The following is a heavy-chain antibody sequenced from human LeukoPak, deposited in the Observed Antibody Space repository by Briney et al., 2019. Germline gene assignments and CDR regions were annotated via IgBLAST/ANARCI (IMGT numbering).Heavy chain of an antibody. J-gene: IGHJ4*02. CDR3: TRVRSGNDFDY. CDR1: GFTFGDHA. V-gene: IGHV3-49*04. D-gene: IGHD3-10*01. CDR2: IRSKGYGGTT. Sequence: GRSLRLSCSASGFTFGDHAMSWVRQAPGKGLEWGGFIRSKGYGGTTEYAASVEGRFSLSRDDSKSFVYLQMSSLKTEDTAVYYCTRVRSGNDFDYWGQGTLVTVSS.